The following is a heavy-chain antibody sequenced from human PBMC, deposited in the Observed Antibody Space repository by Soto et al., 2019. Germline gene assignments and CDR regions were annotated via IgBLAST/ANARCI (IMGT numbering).Heavy chain of an antibody. CDR1: GASVSSSTGYY. CDR2: VYHTGNT. D-gene: IGHD3-22*01. V-gene: IGHV4-39*02. J-gene: IGHJ6*02. CDR3: ARDRIVTKPPAPYYLYYGVDV. Sequence: PSETLSLTCTVSGASVSSSTGYYWAWIRQPPGKGLEWIASVYHTGNTYFNPSLKSRVTISVDTSKNQFSLRLRSVTAADTAIYYCARDRIVTKPPAPYYLYYGVDVWGQGTMVTVSS.